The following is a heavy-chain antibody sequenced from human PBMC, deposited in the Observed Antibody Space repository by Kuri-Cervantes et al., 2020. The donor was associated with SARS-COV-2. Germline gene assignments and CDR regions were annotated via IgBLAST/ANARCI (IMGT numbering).Heavy chain of an antibody. J-gene: IGHJ6*02. CDR1: GFIFSDYA. CDR2: ISYDGRNT. Sequence: GESLKISCEASGFIFSDYAIDWVRQAPGKGLEWVAIISYDGRNTKFADSVKGRFTISRDNSKNVVYLQMNSLRIEDTAEYFCAAELVAAYGMDVWGQGTTVTVSS. D-gene: IGHD1-7*01. CDR3: AAELVAAYGMDV. V-gene: IGHV3-30*14.